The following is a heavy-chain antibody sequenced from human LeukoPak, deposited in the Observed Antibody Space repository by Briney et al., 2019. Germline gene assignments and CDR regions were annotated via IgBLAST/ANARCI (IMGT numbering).Heavy chain of an antibody. V-gene: IGHV3-21*01. D-gene: IGHD2-2*01. CDR2: FSSSSGYL. CDR3: ARTMDCSRTSCYLIGYGMDV. Sequence: GGSLRLSCAASGFTFSSYSMNWVRRAPGKGLEWVSSFSSSSGYLYYADSAKGRFTISRDNAKNSLYLRMNSLRAEDTAVYYCARTMDCSRTSCYLIGYGMDVWGQGTTVTVSS. J-gene: IGHJ6*02. CDR1: GFTFSSYS.